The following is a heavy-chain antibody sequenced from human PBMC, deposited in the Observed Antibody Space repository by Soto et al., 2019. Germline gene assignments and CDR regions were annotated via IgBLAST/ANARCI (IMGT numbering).Heavy chain of an antibody. CDR3: ARDRYDSSCYYYYYGMDV. D-gene: IGHD3-22*01. V-gene: IGHV3-30-3*01. CDR2: ISYDGSNK. J-gene: IGHJ6*02. Sequence: QVQLVESGGGVVQPGRSLRLSCAASGFTFSSYAMHWVRQAPGKGLEWVAVISYDGSNKYYADSVKGRFTISRDNSKNTLYLQMNSLRAEDTAVYYCARDRYDSSCYYYYYGMDVWGQGTTVTVSS. CDR1: GFTFSSYA.